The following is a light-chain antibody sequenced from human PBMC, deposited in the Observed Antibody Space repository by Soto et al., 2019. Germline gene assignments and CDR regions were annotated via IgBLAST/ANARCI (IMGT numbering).Light chain of an antibody. J-gene: IGKJ1*01. CDR2: GAS. CDR1: QSVSSN. V-gene: IGKV3-15*01. CDR3: QQYNNCPRT. Sequence: EIVMTQSPATLSVSPGERATLSCRASQSVSSNLAWYQQKPGQAPRLLIYGASTRATSIPARFSGSGSGTECTVTISSLQSEGFAVYYRQQYNNCPRTFGQGTKVEIK.